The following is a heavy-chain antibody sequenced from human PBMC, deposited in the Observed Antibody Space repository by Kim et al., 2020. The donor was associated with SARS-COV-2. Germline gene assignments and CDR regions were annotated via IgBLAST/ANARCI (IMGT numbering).Heavy chain of an antibody. CDR1: GGSISSSSYY. V-gene: IGHV4-39*01. Sequence: SETLSLTCTVSGGSISSSSYYWGWIRQPQGKGLEWIGSIYYSGSTYYNPSLKSRVTISVDTSKNQFSLKLSSVTAADTAVYYCARVGGRYYDSSGYVSGLFDYWGQGTLVTVSS. CDR2: IYYSGST. D-gene: IGHD3-22*01. J-gene: IGHJ4*02. CDR3: ARVGGRYYDSSGYVSGLFDY.